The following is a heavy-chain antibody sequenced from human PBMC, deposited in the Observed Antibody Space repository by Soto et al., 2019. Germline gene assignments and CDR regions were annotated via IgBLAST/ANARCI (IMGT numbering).Heavy chain of an antibody. CDR1: GGSISSYY. D-gene: IGHD3-10*01. Sequence: SETLSLTCTVSGGSISSYYWTWIRQPSGKGLEWIGRIYTSGSTNYNPSLKSRVTLSVDTSKNQFSLKLISVTAADTAVYYCARDLKFGQADYWGQGSQVTVSS. V-gene: IGHV4-4*07. CDR2: IYTSGST. CDR3: ARDLKFGQADY. J-gene: IGHJ4*02.